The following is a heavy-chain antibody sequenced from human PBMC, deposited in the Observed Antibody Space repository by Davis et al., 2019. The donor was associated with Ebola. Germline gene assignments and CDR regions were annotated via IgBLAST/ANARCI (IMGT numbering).Heavy chain of an antibody. CDR1: GYSFTNYR. Sequence: GESLKISCYTSGYSFTNYRIGWVRQMPGKGLEWMGIIHPGDSETRYSPSFQGQVTISADKSISTAYLQWSSLKASDTAMYYCARRGATYYDFWSGTYFDYWGQGTLVTVSS. V-gene: IGHV5-51*01. J-gene: IGHJ4*02. CDR3: ARRGATYYDFWSGTYFDY. D-gene: IGHD3-3*01. CDR2: IHPGDSET.